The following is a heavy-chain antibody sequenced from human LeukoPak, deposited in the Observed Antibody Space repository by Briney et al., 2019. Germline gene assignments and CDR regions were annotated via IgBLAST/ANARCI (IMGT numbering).Heavy chain of an antibody. CDR1: GYTFTGYY. Sequence: ASVKVSCKASGYTFTGYYMHWVRQAPGQGLEWMGWINPNSGGTNYAQKFQGRVTMTRDTSISTVYMELSRLRSDDTAVHYCARLNYYDSHPRIDYWGQGTPVTVSS. V-gene: IGHV1-2*02. CDR3: ARLNYYDSHPRIDY. CDR2: INPNSGGT. D-gene: IGHD3-10*01. J-gene: IGHJ4*02.